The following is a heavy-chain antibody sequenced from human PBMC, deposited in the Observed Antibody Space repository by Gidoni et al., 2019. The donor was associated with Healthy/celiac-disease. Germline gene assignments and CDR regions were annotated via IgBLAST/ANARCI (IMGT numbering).Heavy chain of an antibody. CDR2: IYYSGRT. J-gene: IGHJ5*02. Sequence: QVQLQESGPGLVKPSETLSLTCTVSGGSSSSYYWSWIRQPPGKGLAWIGYIYYSGRTNYNPSLKSRVPISVDTSKNQFSLKLRSVTAADTAVYYCAREPMTISPSRDGSNLNWFDPWGQGTLVTVSS. CDR1: GGSSSSYY. D-gene: IGHD2-2*01. CDR3: AREPMTISPSRDGSNLNWFDP. V-gene: IGHV4-59*01.